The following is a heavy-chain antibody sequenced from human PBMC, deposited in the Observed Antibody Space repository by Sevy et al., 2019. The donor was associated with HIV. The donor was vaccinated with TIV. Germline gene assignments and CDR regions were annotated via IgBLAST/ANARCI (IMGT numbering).Heavy chain of an antibody. CDR1: GYTFTNYY. J-gene: IGHJ4*02. CDR2: VNPLSGAA. CDR3: ASPLGGVVVTY. V-gene: IGHV1-2*02. Sequence: ASVKVSCKASGYTFTNYYIHWVRQAPGQVLEWIGWVNPLSGAAKSAQKFQDKVTMTRDTSIATAHMELNYLISDDTALYYCASPLGGVVVTYWGQGTLVTVSS. D-gene: IGHD3-22*01.